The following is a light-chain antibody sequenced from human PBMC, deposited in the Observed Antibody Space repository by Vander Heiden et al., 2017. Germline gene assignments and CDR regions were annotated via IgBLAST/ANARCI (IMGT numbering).Light chain of an antibody. V-gene: IGKV1-39*01. CDR3: QQCNSAPPT. CDR1: QSISSF. J-gene: IGKJ1*01. Sequence: IQMTQSPYSLSASVVDRVTITCRASQSISSFLNWYQHTPGKVPKLLIYAASSLQSGVPSRFSGSGSGTDFTLTISRLQPEDFATYYCQQCNSAPPTFGQGTKVEIK. CDR2: AAS.